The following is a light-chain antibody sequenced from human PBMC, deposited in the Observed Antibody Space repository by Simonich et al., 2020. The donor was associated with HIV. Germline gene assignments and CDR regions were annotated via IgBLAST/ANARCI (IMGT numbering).Light chain of an antibody. CDR3: CSYAGSYTWV. V-gene: IGLV2-14*03. CDR1: SSHVGGYNY. J-gene: IGLJ3*02. Sequence: QSALTQPASVSGSPGQSLSISCTGTSSHVGGYNYVSWYQQHPGKAPKLMIYDVSYRPSGVSNRFSGSKSGNTASLTISGLQAEDEADYYCCSYAGSYTWVFGGGTKLTVL. CDR2: DVS.